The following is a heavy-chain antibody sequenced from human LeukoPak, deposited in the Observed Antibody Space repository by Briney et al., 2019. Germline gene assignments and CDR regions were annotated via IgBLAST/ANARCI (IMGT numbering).Heavy chain of an antibody. V-gene: IGHV4-4*07. J-gene: IGHJ4*02. CDR1: GGSISSYY. Sequence: PSETLSLTCTVSGGSISSYYWSWIRQPAGKGLEWIGRIYTSGSTNYNPSLKSRVTMSVDTSKNQFSLKLSSVTAADTAVYYCARECLTVGYYDSSGYYLDYWGQGTLVTVSS. CDR3: ARECLTVGYYDSSGYYLDY. CDR2: IYTSGST. D-gene: IGHD3-22*01.